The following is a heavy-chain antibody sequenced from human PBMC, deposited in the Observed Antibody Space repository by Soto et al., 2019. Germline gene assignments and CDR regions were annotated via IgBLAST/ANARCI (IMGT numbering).Heavy chain of an antibody. CDR3: ARGYRVVILTGYTNPFDY. CDR1: GGTFSSYA. D-gene: IGHD3-9*01. V-gene: IGHV1-69*01. CDR2: IIPIFGTA. Sequence: QVQLVQSGAEVKKPGSSVKVSCKASGGTFSSYAISWVRQAPGQGLEWMGGIIPIFGTANYAQKFQGRVTITADESTSTAYMELSSLRSEDTAVYYCARGYRVVILTGYTNPFDYWGQGTLVTVSS. J-gene: IGHJ4*02.